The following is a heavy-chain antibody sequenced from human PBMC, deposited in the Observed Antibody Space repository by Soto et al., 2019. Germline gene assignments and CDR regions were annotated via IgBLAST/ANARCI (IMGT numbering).Heavy chain of an antibody. V-gene: IGHV4-31*03. CDR2: IYYSGTT. CDR1: GATIRTGGFY. J-gene: IGHJ5*01. D-gene: IGHD3-10*01. Sequence: PAETLSLTCTASGATIRTGGFYWTWIGQHPVKGLEWIGYIYYSGTTYYTPSLESRVTMSVDLSTNQFSLRLTSVTAADTAVYYCASYHGYEFYYIYSRGQGALVTVSS. CDR3: ASYHGYEFYYIYS.